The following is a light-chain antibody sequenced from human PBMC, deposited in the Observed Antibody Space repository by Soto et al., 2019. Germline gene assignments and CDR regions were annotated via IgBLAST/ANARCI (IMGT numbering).Light chain of an antibody. CDR3: QQYGSSGT. CDR2: GAL. V-gene: IGKV3-20*01. CDR1: QTVSSRF. J-gene: IGKJ1*01. Sequence: EIVLTQSPGTLSLSPGERATLSCRASQTVSSRFLAWYQQKPGQAPRLLIYGALSRATGIPDRFSVSGSGTDFTLTISRLEPEDFAVYYCQQYGSSGTFGQGTKVDIK.